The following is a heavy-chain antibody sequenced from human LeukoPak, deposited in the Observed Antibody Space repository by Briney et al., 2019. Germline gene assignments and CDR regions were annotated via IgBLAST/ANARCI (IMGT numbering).Heavy chain of an antibody. J-gene: IGHJ5*02. CDR1: GYTFTGYY. D-gene: IGHD3-3*01. V-gene: IGHV1-2*02. CDR2: INPNSGGT. CDR3: ARGEKLRFLEWLVNWFDP. Sequence: ASVKVSCKASGYTFTGYYMHWVRQAPGQGLEWMGWINPNSGGTNYAQKFQGRVTMTRDTSISTAYMELSRLRSDDTAVYYCARGEKLRFLEWLVNWFDPWGQGTLITVSS.